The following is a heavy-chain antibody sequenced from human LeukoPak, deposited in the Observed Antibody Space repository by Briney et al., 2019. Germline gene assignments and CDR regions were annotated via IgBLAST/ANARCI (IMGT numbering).Heavy chain of an antibody. CDR3: AKLGGYDILTGDAFDI. J-gene: IGHJ3*02. Sequence: GESLKISCKGSGYSFTSYWIGWVRQMPGKGLGWMGIIYPGDSDTRYSPSFQGQVTISADKSISTAYLQWSSLKASDTAMYYCAKLGGYDILTGDAFDIWGQGTMVTVSS. V-gene: IGHV5-51*01. D-gene: IGHD3-9*01. CDR1: GYSFTSYW. CDR2: IYPGDSDT.